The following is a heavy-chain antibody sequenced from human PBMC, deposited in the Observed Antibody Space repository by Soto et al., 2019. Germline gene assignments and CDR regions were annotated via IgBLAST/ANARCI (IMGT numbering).Heavy chain of an antibody. J-gene: IGHJ4*02. Sequence: PXGSLELNCSVCGGCVSNKNDYWSCIRQPPGKRLEWIGYVYYSGTTNYNPSLKSRVTISVDLSKNQFSLRLSSVTTADTALYYCARTTAPTNTLRSRYFFDYWGQGTLFTVSS. CDR2: VYYSGTT. V-gene: IGHV4-61*01. D-gene: IGHD4-17*01. CDR1: GGCVSNKNDY. CDR3: ARTTAPTNTLRSRYFFDY.